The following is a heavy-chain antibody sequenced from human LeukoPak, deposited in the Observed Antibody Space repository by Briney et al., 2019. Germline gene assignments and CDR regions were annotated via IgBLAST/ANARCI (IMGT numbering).Heavy chain of an antibody. D-gene: IGHD3-3*01. CDR2: IYYSGNT. CDR1: GGSIASSSNY. CDR3: ARTIFGVVTLFDY. Sequence: SETLSLTCTVSGGSIASSSNYWVWIRQPPGKGLEWIGNIYYSGNTYYNLSLKSRVTISVDKSKNQFSLKLSSVTAADTAVYYCARTIFGVVTLFDYWGQGTLVTVSS. V-gene: IGHV4-39*01. J-gene: IGHJ4*02.